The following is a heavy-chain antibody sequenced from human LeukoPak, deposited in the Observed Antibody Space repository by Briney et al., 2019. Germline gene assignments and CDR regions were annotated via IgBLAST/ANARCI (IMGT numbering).Heavy chain of an antibody. Sequence: GGSLRLSCAASGFTFNTYSMNWARQAPGKGLEWVASIFSSSLYINYADSVKGRFTISRDNSKNSLYLQMNSLRTEDTALYYCAKGGIAAAGSYYYYYMDVWGKGTTVTVSS. J-gene: IGHJ6*03. CDR3: AKGGIAAAGSYYYYYMDV. D-gene: IGHD6-13*01. CDR1: GFTFNTYS. V-gene: IGHV3-21*04. CDR2: IFSSSLYI.